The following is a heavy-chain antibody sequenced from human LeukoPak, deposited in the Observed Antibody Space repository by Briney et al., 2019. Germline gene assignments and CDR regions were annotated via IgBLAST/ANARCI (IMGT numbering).Heavy chain of an antibody. CDR2: FNTDGRST. V-gene: IGHV3-74*01. CDR1: GFTSRTSW. J-gene: IGHJ4*02. CDR3: ARGGTDILLEPPAIPFDY. D-gene: IGHD2-8*01. Sequence: GGSLSLSCAALGFTSRTSWMPWVRQAPGKGLVWVSRFNTDGRSTSYADSVKGRFTVSRDNSKDTLYLQMNSLRADDTAVYYCARGGTDILLEPPAIPFDYWGQGALVTVSS.